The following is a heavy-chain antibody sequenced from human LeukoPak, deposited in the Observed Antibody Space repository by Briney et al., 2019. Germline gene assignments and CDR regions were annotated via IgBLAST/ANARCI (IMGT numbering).Heavy chain of an antibody. Sequence: SSETLSLTCTVSGGSISSYYWSWIRQPAGKGLEWIGRIYISGSSNYNPSLKRRVTMSVDTSKNQFSLKLSSVTAADTAVYYCARDMYSCSGGSCYFDAFDIWGQGTMVTVSS. D-gene: IGHD2-15*01. J-gene: IGHJ3*02. CDR2: IYISGSS. V-gene: IGHV4-4*07. CDR3: ARDMYSCSGGSCYFDAFDI. CDR1: GGSISSYY.